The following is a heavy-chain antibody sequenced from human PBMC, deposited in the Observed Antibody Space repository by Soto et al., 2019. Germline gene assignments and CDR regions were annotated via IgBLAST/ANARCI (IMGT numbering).Heavy chain of an antibody. CDR1: GGSFSGYY. V-gene: IGHV4-34*01. Sequence: PSETLSLTCAVYGGSFSGYYWSWIRQPPGKGLEWIGEINHSGSTNYNPSLKGRVTISVDTSKNQFSLKLSSVTAADTAVYYCAKIAEFRHSSSHNWFDPWGQGTLVTVSS. CDR3: AKIAEFRHSSSHNWFDP. CDR2: INHSGST. J-gene: IGHJ5*02. D-gene: IGHD6-13*01.